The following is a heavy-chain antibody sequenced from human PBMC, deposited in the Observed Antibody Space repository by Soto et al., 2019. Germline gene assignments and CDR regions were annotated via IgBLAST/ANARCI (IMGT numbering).Heavy chain of an antibody. D-gene: IGHD2-15*01. CDR2: ISDGGDLI. J-gene: IGHJ4*02. CDR3: AKRQGTGLAAKNFDF. Sequence: GGSLRLSCAASGFPFSNHAMSWVRQAPGKGLEWVSGISDGGDLIYYADSVKGRFSMSRDNSENMLYLQMTNLRAEDTAIYFCAKRQGTGLAAKNFDFWGQGTLVTVSS. V-gene: IGHV3-23*01. CDR1: GFPFSNHA.